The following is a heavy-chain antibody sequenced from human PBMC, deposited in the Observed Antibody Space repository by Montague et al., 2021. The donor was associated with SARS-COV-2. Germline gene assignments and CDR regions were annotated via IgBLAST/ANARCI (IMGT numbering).Heavy chain of an antibody. V-gene: IGHV3-9*01. CDR1: GFTFDDYA. CDR3: ARAAEDIVVVPAVMGPQYYYYGMDV. D-gene: IGHD2-2*01. Sequence: SLRLSCAASGFTFDDYAMHWVRQAPGKGLEWVSGISWNSGSIGYADSVKGRFTISRDNAKNSLYLQMNSLRAEDTALYYCARAAEDIVVVPAVMGPQYYYYGMDVWGQGTTVTVSS. J-gene: IGHJ6*02. CDR2: ISWNSGSI.